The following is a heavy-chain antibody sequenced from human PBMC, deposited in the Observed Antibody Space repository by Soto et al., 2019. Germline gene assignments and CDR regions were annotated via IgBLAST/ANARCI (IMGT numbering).Heavy chain of an antibody. V-gene: IGHV3-23*01. J-gene: IGHJ5*02. D-gene: IGHD4-17*01. CDR3: ARGQRALITYGPFDP. Sequence: GGSLRLSCAASGFTFSNYALSWVRQAPGKGLEWVSTFSGTGGYTYYADSVKGRFTISRDDSKNTLFLHMNSLRAADTAVYYCARGQRALITYGPFDPWGQGTLVTVSS. CDR2: FSGTGGYT. CDR1: GFTFSNYA.